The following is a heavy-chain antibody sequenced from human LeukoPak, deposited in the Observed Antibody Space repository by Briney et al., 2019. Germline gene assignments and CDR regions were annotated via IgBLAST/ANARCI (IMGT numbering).Heavy chain of an antibody. Sequence: SETLSLTCTVSGGSISSYYWSWIRQPPGKGLEWIGYIYYSGSTNYNPSLKSRVTISVDTSKNQFSLKLSSVTAADTAVYYCARAAPIAGDQYFQHWGQGTLVTVSS. V-gene: IGHV4-59*12. CDR3: ARAAPIAGDQYFQH. J-gene: IGHJ1*01. CDR2: IYYSGST. CDR1: GGSISSYY. D-gene: IGHD6-13*01.